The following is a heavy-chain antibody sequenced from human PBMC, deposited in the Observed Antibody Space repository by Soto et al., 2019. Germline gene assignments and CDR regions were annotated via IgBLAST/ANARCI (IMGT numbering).Heavy chain of an antibody. V-gene: IGHV3-9*01. D-gene: IGHD5-12*01. J-gene: IGHJ5*02. CDR3: AKVEGGYGGNGENNWFDP. Sequence: EVQLVESGGGLVQPGRSLRLSCAASGFTFEDYAMHWVRQAPGKGLEWVSGISWNSGSIGYADSVKGRFTISRDNAKNSLHLQMNSLRAEDTALYYCAKVEGGYGGNGENNWFDPWGQGTLVTVSS. CDR1: GFTFEDYA. CDR2: ISWNSGSI.